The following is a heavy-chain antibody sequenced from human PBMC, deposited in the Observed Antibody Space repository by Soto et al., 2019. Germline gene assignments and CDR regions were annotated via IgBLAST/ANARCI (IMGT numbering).Heavy chain of an antibody. CDR3: ARALWVLYCLDP. D-gene: IGHD2-8*02. J-gene: IGHJ5*02. Sequence: ASVKVSCKTSGYTFTAYYIHWVRQAPGQELEWVGYINPNTGGTNYAQKLKGRVTLTSDTSVTAPYMKLTSLRSDDTAVYYCARALWVLYCLDPWGQGSLVTVSS. CDR2: INPNTGGT. V-gene: IGHV1-2*02. CDR1: GYTFTAYY.